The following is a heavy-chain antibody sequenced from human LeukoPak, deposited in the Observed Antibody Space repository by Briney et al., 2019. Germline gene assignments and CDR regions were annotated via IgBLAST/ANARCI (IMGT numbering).Heavy chain of an antibody. D-gene: IGHD5-24*01. V-gene: IGHV4-59*01. CDR3: ARDRGSADV. J-gene: IGHJ6*04. Sequence: SETLSLTCTVSGGSISSYYWSWMRQPPGKGLEWIGYIYYSGSTNYNPSLKSRVTISVDTSKNQFSLKLSSVTAADTAVYYCARDRGSADVWGKGTTVTVSS. CDR1: GGSISSYY. CDR2: IYYSGST.